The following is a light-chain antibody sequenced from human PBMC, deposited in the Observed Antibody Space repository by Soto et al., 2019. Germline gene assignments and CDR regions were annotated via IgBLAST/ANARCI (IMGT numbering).Light chain of an antibody. CDR1: SSDVGAYNF. J-gene: IGLJ1*01. CDR2: EVS. V-gene: IGLV2-14*01. Sequence: QSVLTQPASVSGSPGQSITISCTGTSSDVGAYNFVSWYQQFPGKAPKLMIYEVSNRPSGVSDRFSGSKSGNTASLIISGLRPEDEADYYCSSYTDSSNYVFGTGTKLTVL. CDR3: SSYTDSSNYV.